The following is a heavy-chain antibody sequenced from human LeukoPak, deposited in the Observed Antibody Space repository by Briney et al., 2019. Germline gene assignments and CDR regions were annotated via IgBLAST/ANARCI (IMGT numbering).Heavy chain of an antibody. V-gene: IGHV5-51*01. CDR3: ARQRPSENWFAS. CDR1: GSRFTNYW. J-gene: IGHJ5*01. CDR2: IYPGDSDT. Sequence: GASLKISCKGSGSRFTNYWIGWVRQMPGKGLEWMGIIYPGDSDTIYSPSFQGQVTISADKSSSSAYLQWSSLERVVPAMFYCARQRPSENWFASWGQGTPVTVSS.